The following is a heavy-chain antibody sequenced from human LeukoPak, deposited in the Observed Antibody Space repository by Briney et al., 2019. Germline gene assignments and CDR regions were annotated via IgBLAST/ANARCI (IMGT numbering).Heavy chain of an antibody. Sequence: QPGGSLRLSCAASGFTFSSYEMNWVRQAPGKGLEWVSAISGSGGTTYYADSVKGRFTISRDNSKNTLYVQINSLRAEDTAVYYCAKANMKYCSGGSCFDAFDIWGQGTMVTVSS. CDR3: AKANMKYCSGGSCFDAFDI. D-gene: IGHD2-15*01. CDR1: GFTFSSYE. J-gene: IGHJ3*02. CDR2: ISGSGGTT. V-gene: IGHV3-23*01.